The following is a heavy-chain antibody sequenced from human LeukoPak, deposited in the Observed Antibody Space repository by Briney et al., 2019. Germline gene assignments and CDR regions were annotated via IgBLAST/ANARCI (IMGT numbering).Heavy chain of an antibody. CDR2: ITYSGST. Sequence: SETLSLTCTVSGGSITSNSYHWGWIRQPPGKGLEWIGSITYSGSTYYNPSLKRRVTISIDTSKNQFSLKLSSVTAADTAVYYCARGGSDIVVVPAAMGGGNWFDPWGQGTLVTVSS. V-gene: IGHV4-39*07. J-gene: IGHJ5*02. CDR1: GGSITSNSYH. D-gene: IGHD2-2*01. CDR3: ARGGSDIVVVPAAMGGGNWFDP.